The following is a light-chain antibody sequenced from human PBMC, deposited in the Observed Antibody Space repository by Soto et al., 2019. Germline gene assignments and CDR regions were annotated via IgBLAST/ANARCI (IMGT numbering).Light chain of an antibody. CDR3: QQYDTSSLT. J-gene: IGKJ4*02. V-gene: IGKV1-5*03. Sequence: DIQMTQSPSTLSASVGDRVTITCRASQSISSWLAWYQQKPGKAPKLLIYKASSLQSGVPSRFSGSGSGTEFPLTISSLQPDYVATYYCQQYDTSSLTFGGGTKVEIK. CDR1: QSISSW. CDR2: KAS.